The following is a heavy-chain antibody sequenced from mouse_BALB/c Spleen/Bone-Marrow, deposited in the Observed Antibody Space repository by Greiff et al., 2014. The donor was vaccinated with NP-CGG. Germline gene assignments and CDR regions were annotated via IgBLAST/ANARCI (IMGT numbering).Heavy chain of an antibody. CDR3: ARSIYDGYSESMDY. D-gene: IGHD2-3*01. CDR1: GYAFNNYL. J-gene: IGHJ4*01. Sequence: VQLQESGTDLVRPGASVKVSCKASGYAFNNYLIEWIKQRPGQGLEWIGVINPGSGGINYNERFKGKATLTADKSSSTAYMQLSSLTSDDSAVYFCARSIYDGYSESMDYWGQGTSVTVSS. V-gene: IGHV1-54*03. CDR2: INPGSGGI.